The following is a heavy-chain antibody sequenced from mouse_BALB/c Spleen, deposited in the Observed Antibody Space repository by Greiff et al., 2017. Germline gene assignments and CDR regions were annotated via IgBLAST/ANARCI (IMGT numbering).Heavy chain of an antibody. CDR3: TGYEFAY. D-gene: IGHD1-2*01. Sequence: QVQLQQPGAELVRPGASVKLSCKASGYTFTSYWINWVKQRPGQGLEWIGNIYPSDSYTNYNQKFKDKATLTVDKSSSTAYMQLSSPTSEDSAVYYCTGYEFAYWGQGTLVTGSA. V-gene: IGHV1-69*02. CDR1: GYTFTSYW. CDR2: IYPSDSYT. J-gene: IGHJ3*01.